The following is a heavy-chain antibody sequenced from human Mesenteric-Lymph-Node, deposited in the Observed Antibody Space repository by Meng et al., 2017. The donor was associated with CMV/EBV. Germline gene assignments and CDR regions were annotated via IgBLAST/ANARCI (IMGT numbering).Heavy chain of an antibody. CDR2: IIPIFDTP. Sequence: SVKVSCKASGYTFTSYGISWVRQAPGQGLEWMGGIIPIFDTPNYAQRFQGRVTITTDESTSTAYMELSSLRSEDTAVYYCARPTYYFYGMDVWGQGTTVTVSS. J-gene: IGHJ6*02. CDR3: ARPTYYFYGMDV. V-gene: IGHV1-69*05. CDR1: GYTFTSYG.